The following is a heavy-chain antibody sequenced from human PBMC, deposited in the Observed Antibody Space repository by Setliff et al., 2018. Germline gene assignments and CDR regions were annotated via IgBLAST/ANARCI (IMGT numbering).Heavy chain of an antibody. D-gene: IGHD2-8*01. V-gene: IGHV1-46*02. CDR2: INPGGGSS. J-gene: IGHJ4*02. CDR1: GYSFNSYY. Sequence: ASVKVSCKASGYSFNSYYMHWVRQAPGQGPEWMGIINPGGGSSSSTEKFQGRVTLTTDTSTTTAYLELRSLTSDDTAVYYCSRLVRYCTTTTCQRASGDDHWGQGTLVTVSS. CDR3: SRLVRYCTTTTCQRASGDDH.